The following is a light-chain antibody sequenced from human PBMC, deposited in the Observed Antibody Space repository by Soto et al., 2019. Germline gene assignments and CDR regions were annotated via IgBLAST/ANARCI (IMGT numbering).Light chain of an antibody. J-gene: IGLJ1*01. CDR2: EVS. V-gene: IGLV2-14*02. CDR1: SSDVGSYNL. CDR3: SSYTRSSTLV. Sequence: QSLVTQPASVSGSPGQSITISCTGTSSDVGSYNLVSWYQHHPGKAPKLIISEVSKRPSGVPDRFSGSKSGNTASLTVSGLLAEDEADYYCSSYTRSSTLVFGTGTKVTVL.